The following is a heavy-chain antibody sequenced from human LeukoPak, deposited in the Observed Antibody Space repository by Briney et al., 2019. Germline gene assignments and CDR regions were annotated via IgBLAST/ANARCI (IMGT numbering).Heavy chain of an antibody. D-gene: IGHD4-17*01. J-gene: IGHJ4*02. CDR3: ARDLYGDYTLDY. Sequence: TGGSLRLSCAASGFTFSSYWMHWVRHVPGKGLEWVSSVSSSSSYIYYADSVKGRFTIPRDNAKYSLYLQMNSLRVEDTALYYCARDLYGDYTLDYWGQGTLVTVSS. CDR2: VSSSSSYI. V-gene: IGHV3-21*06. CDR1: GFTFSSYW.